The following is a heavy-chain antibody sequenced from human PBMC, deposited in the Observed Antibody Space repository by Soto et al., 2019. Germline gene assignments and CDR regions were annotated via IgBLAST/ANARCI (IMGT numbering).Heavy chain of an antibody. Sequence: HPGGSLRLSCAASGFTFSSYAMSWVRQAPGKGLEWVSAISGSGGSTYYADSVKGRFTISRDNSKNTLYLQMNSLRAEDTAVYYCAKVPTGTSGGWYYYYGMDVWGQGTTVTVSS. CDR2: ISGSGGST. J-gene: IGHJ6*02. V-gene: IGHV3-23*01. CDR1: GFTFSSYA. D-gene: IGHD1-1*01. CDR3: AKVPTGTSGGWYYYYGMDV.